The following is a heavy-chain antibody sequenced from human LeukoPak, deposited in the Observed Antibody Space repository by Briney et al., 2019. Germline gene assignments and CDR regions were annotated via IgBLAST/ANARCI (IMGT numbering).Heavy chain of an antibody. Sequence: ASVKVSCKASGYTFTSYYMHWVRQAPGQGLEWMGIINPSGGSTSYAQKFQGRVTMTRDTSTSTVYMELSSLRSEDTAVYYCALWEIVHYAFDFWGQGTMVTVSS. D-gene: IGHD5-12*01. CDR3: ALWEIVHYAFDF. CDR2: INPSGGST. V-gene: IGHV1-46*01. J-gene: IGHJ3*01. CDR1: GYTFTSYY.